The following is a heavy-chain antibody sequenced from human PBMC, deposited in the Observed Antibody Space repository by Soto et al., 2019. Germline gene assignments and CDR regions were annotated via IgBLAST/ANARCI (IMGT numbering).Heavy chain of an antibody. V-gene: IGHV6-1*01. CDR3: ARDLVGRSNGGKTEQHEEWLLEYYYGMDV. Sequence: SQTLSLTCAISGDSVSSNSAAWNWIRQSPSRGLEWLGRTYYRSKWYNDYAVSVKSRITINPDTSKNQFSLQLNSVTPEDTAVYYCARDLVGRSNGGKTEQHEEWLLEYYYGMDVWGQAPRGTGS. CDR2: TYYRSKWYN. J-gene: IGHJ6*02. CDR1: GDSVSSNSAA. D-gene: IGHD3-3*01.